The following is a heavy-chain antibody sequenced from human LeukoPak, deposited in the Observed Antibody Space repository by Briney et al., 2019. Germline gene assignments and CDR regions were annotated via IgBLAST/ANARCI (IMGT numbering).Heavy chain of an antibody. Sequence: PGGSLRESLLCSVLSYISYYWDGVRQAPGKGLEWVGRIRNKANSYTTEYAASVKGRFTISRDDSKNSLYLQMNSLKTEDTAVYYCASALKSNGTTTVVDYWGQGTLVTVSS. V-gene: IGHV3-72*01. CDR2: IRNKANSYTT. J-gene: IGHJ4*02. CDR3: ASALKSNGTTTVVDY. D-gene: IGHD1-1*01. CDR1: VLSYISYY.